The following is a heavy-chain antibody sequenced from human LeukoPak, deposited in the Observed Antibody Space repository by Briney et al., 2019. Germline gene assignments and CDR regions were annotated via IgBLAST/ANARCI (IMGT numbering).Heavy chain of an antibody. J-gene: IGHJ5*02. Sequence: PSETLSLTCTVSGGAISSYYWSWIRHPPGKGLEWIGYIYYSGSTNYNPSLKSRVTISVDTSKNQFSLKLSSVTAADTAVYYCARWRGWFDPWGQGTLVTVSS. V-gene: IGHV4-59*01. CDR2: IYYSGST. D-gene: IGHD3-3*01. CDR1: GGAISSYY. CDR3: ARWRGWFDP.